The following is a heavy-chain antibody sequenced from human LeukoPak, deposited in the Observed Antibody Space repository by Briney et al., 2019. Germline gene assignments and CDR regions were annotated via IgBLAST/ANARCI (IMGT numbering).Heavy chain of an antibody. J-gene: IGHJ3*02. Sequence: GGSLRLSCAASGFTFSSYAMHWVRQAPGKGLEWVAVISYDGRNKYYADSVKGRFTISRDNSKNTLYLQMNSLRAEDTAVYYCARERSYAFDIWGQGTMVTVSS. V-gene: IGHV3-30*04. CDR2: ISYDGRNK. CDR1: GFTFSSYA. CDR3: ARERSYAFDI.